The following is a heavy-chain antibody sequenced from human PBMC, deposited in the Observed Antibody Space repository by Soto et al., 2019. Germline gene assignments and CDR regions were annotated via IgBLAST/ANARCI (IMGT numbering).Heavy chain of an antibody. CDR3: ARGGYCSGGSCPSEFDY. J-gene: IGHJ4*02. CDR2: IYYSGST. D-gene: IGHD2-15*01. Sequence: QVQLQESGPGLVKPSETLSLTCTVSGGSISSYYWSWIRQPPGKGLEWIGYIYYSGSTNYNPSLKSRVTISVDTSKNQFSLKLSSVTAADTAVYYCARGGYCSGGSCPSEFDYWGQGTLVTVSS. CDR1: GGSISSYY. V-gene: IGHV4-59*01.